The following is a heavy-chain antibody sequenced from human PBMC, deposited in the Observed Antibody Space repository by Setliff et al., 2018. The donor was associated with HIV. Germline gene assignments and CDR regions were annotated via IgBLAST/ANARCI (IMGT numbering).Heavy chain of an antibody. D-gene: IGHD3-16*01. Sequence: ASVKVSCKASGYTFNNYFLHWVRQAPGQGLEWMGIINPSGGSTSYAQKFQGRVTMTRDTSTSTVYMELSSLRSEDTAVYYCARSFKSHLDFFDHWGQGTLVTVSS. J-gene: IGHJ4*02. CDR2: INPSGGST. V-gene: IGHV1-46*02. CDR1: GYTFNNYF. CDR3: ARSFKSHLDFFDH.